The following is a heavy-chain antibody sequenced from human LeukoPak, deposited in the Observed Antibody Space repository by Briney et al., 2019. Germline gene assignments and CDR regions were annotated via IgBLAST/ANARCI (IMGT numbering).Heavy chain of an antibody. Sequence: ASVKVPCKASGYIFNSYYMYWVRQAPGQGLEWMGIINPSGGSTSYAQKFQGRVTMTRDTSTSTVYMELSSLRSEDTAVYYRARASEYYDSSPFDPWGQGTLVTVSS. CDR2: INPSGGST. CDR3: ARASEYYDSSPFDP. V-gene: IGHV1-46*02. D-gene: IGHD3-22*01. J-gene: IGHJ5*02. CDR1: GYIFNSYY.